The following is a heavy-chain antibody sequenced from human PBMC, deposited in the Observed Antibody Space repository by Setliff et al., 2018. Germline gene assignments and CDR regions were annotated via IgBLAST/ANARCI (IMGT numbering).Heavy chain of an antibody. CDR2: IYRDGNT. D-gene: IGHD5-18*01. V-gene: IGHV4-38-2*02. Sequence: SETLSLTCAVSGYSINSGYYWGWIRQSPGKGLEWIGSIYRDGNTYYNPSLRSRVTISVDTSKNQFSLNMSSVTAADTAVYYCARDGYGDDWNTFVDVYYYYMDVWGKGITVTVSS. CDR3: ARDGYGDDWNTFVDVYYYYMDV. CDR1: GYSINSGYY. J-gene: IGHJ6*03.